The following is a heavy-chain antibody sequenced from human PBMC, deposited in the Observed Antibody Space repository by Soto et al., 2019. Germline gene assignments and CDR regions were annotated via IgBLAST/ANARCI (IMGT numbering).Heavy chain of an antibody. V-gene: IGHV2-70*01. CDR3: ARSDYYGSGSYWFDP. CDR2: IDWDDDK. D-gene: IGHD3-10*01. CDR1: GFSLSTSGMC. Sequence: SGPTLVNPTQTLTLTCTFSGFSLSTSGMCVSWIRQPPGKALEWFALIDWDDDKYYSTSLKTRLTISKDTSKNQVVLTMTNMDPVDTATYXCARSDYYGSGSYWFDPWGQGTLVTVSS. J-gene: IGHJ5*02.